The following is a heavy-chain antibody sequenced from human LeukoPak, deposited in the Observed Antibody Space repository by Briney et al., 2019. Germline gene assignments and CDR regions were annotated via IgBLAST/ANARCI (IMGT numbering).Heavy chain of an antibody. CDR1: GYTFTNYY. V-gene: IGHV1-46*01. D-gene: IGHD3-10*01. J-gene: IGHJ4*02. CDR3: ARQGSGSYLFDY. Sequence: ASVKVSCKASGYTFTNYYMHWVRQAPGQGFEWMGIINPSGGSTSYAQKFQGRVTMTRDTSTSTVYMELSSLRSEDTAVYYCARQGSGSYLFDYWGQGTLVTVSS. CDR2: INPSGGST.